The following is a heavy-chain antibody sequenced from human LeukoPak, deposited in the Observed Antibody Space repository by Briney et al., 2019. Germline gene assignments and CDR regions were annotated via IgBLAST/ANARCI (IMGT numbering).Heavy chain of an antibody. CDR2: ISYDGSNK. D-gene: IGHD2-15*01. CDR1: GFTFSSYA. V-gene: IGHV3-30*04. Sequence: PGGSLRFSCAASGFTFSSYAMQWVGQGPGNGLKGLAGISYDGSNKDQTDSVKGRFTISRDNSKNTLYLQMNSLSAEDTAVYYCAKDLGYCSGGSCPTPDYWGQGTLVTVSS. CDR3: AKDLGYCSGGSCPTPDY. J-gene: IGHJ4*02.